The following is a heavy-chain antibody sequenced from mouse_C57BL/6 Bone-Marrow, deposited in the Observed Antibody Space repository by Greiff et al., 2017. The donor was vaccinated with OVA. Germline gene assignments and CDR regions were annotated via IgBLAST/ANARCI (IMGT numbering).Heavy chain of an antibody. CDR2: IDPANGNT. J-gene: IGHJ2*01. V-gene: IGHV14-3*01. D-gene: IGHD1-1*01. Sequence: VHVKQSVAELVRPGASVKLSCTASGFNIKNTYMHWVKQRPEQGLEWIGRIDPANGNTNYAPKFQGKATITADTSSNTAYLQLSSLTSEDTASYYCAGSYYGSSYGGYWGQGTTLTVSS. CDR3: AGSYYGSSYGGY. CDR1: GFNIKNTY.